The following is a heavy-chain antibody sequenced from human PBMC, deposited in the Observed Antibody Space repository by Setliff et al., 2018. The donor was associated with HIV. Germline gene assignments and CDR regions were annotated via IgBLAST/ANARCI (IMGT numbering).Heavy chain of an antibody. CDR1: AGSITGGNYY. V-gene: IGHV4-39*01. J-gene: IGHJ5*01. CDR2: IHNGRDL. D-gene: IGHD6-19*01. CDR3: ARPHSGRGGGAWFDS. Sequence: KPSETLSLTCTVSAGSITGGNYYWGWIRQPPGKGLEWIGNIHNGRDLYSNPSLTSRLTISVDTPKNQVYLKLRSATAADTAVYHCARPHSGRGGGAWFDSWGQGTLVTVSS.